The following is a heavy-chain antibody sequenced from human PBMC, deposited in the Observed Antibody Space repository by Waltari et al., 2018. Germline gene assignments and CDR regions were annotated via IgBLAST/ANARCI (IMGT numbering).Heavy chain of an antibody. CDR3: TKGSTLFGVIIDYFDY. Sequence: EVQLVESGGGLVQPGGSLRLSCEASGFPVDDFAIHWVRQAPGKGLEWVSGIIWNSGNIDYADSVKGRFTISRDNAKNSLYLQMNSLRPEDTAFYYCTKGSTLFGVIIDYFDYWGQGTLVNVSS. CDR2: IIWNSGNI. J-gene: IGHJ4*02. V-gene: IGHV3-9*01. D-gene: IGHD3-3*01. CDR1: GFPVDDFA.